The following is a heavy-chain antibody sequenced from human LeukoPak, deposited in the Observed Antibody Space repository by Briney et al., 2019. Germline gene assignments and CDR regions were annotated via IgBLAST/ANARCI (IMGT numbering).Heavy chain of an antibody. CDR3: ARDKGGYGAFDI. CDR2: ISSSSSYI. V-gene: IGHV3-21*01. CDR1: GFTFSNSA. Sequence: GGSLRLSCAASGFTFSNSAMSWVRQAPGKGLEWVSSISSSSSYIYYADSVKGRFTISRDNAKNSLYLQMNSLRAEDTAVYYCARDKGGYGAFDIWGQGTMVTVSS. D-gene: IGHD3-22*01. J-gene: IGHJ3*02.